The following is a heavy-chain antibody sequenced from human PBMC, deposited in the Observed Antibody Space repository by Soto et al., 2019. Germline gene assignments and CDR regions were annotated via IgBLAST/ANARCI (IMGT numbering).Heavy chain of an antibody. Sequence: QGQLVESGGGVVQPGRSRRLSCAASGFTFSSYGMHWVRQAPGKGLEWVAVIWYDGSNKYYADSVKGRFTISRDNSKNTLYLQMNSLRAEDTAVYYCARVPTVTPVFFDYWGQGTLVTVSS. V-gene: IGHV3-33*01. CDR1: GFTFSSYG. CDR3: ARVPTVTPVFFDY. CDR2: IWYDGSNK. D-gene: IGHD4-17*01. J-gene: IGHJ4*02.